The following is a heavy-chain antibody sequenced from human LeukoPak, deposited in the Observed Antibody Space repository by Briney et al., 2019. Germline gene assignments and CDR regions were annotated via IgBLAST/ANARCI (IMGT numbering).Heavy chain of an antibody. CDR3: ARATSGRTYDY. CDR1: GFTFSSYS. V-gene: IGHV3-23*01. D-gene: IGHD1-1*01. CDR2: ITPSGDAT. Sequence: GGSLRLSCAASGFTFSSYSMTCVRQAPGKGLDWVSSITPSGDATYYADSVRGRFTISRDNSKNTLYVQMNSLRAEDTAVYYCARATSGRTYDYWGQGTLVTVTS. J-gene: IGHJ4*02.